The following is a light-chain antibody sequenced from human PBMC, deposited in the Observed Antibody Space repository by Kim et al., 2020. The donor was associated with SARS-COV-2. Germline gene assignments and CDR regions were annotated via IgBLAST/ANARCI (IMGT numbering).Light chain of an antibody. V-gene: IGKV3-11*01. CDR1: QSISVY. CDR2: DAS. Sequence: SPGEGATLSCRASQSISVYLAWYQHRPGQAPRLLIYDASTRATGIPARFSGSGSGTDFTLTISSLEPEDFAVYYCQQRSKWPPLTFGGGTKVDIK. CDR3: QQRSKWPPLT. J-gene: IGKJ4*01.